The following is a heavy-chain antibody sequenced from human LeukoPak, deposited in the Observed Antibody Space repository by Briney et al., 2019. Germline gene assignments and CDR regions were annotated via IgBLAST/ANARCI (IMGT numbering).Heavy chain of an antibody. V-gene: IGHV3-23*01. D-gene: IGHD3-22*01. CDR1: GFTLSSYA. Sequence: GGSLRLSCAASGFTLSSYAMSWVRQAPGKGLEWVSAISGSGGSTYYADSVKGRFTISRDNSKNTLYLQMNSLRAEDTAVYYCANPLYYDSSGSWDYWGQGTLVTVFS. CDR3: ANPLYYDSSGSWDY. CDR2: ISGSGGST. J-gene: IGHJ4*02.